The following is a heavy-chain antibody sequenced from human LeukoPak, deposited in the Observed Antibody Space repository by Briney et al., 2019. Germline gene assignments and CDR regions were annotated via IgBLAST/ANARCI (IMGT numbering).Heavy chain of an antibody. J-gene: IGHJ4*02. D-gene: IGHD2-21*02. Sequence: PGGSLRLSCAASGFTFSSYSMNWVRQAPGKGLEWVSSISSSSGYIFYADSVKGRFTISRDTAKNSLYLQMNSLRAEDTAVYYCARFAYCGGDCYSARNFDYWGQGTLVTVSS. CDR1: GFTFSSYS. V-gene: IGHV3-21*01. CDR2: ISSSSGYI. CDR3: ARFAYCGGDCYSARNFDY.